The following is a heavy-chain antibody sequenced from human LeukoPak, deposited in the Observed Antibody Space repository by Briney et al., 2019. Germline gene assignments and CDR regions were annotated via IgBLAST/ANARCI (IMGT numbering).Heavy chain of an antibody. V-gene: IGHV1-18*01. J-gene: IGHJ5*02. D-gene: IGHD3-16*02. CDR1: GYTFTSYG. CDR3: AILRLGELSLGWFDP. CDR2: ISAYNGNT. Sequence: ASVKVSCKASGYTFTSYGISWVRQAPGQGLEWMGWISAYNGNTNYAQKLQGRVTMTTDTSTSTAYMEVRSLRSDDTAVYYCAILRLGELSLGWFDPWGQGTLVTVSS.